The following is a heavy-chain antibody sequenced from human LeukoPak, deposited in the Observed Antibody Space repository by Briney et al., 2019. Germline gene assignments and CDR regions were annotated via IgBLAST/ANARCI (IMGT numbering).Heavy chain of an antibody. CDR1: GYTFTSYA. D-gene: IGHD3-10*01. Sequence: GASVTVSCKASGYTFTSYAMHWVRQAPGQRLEWMGWINAGNGNTKYSQKFQGRVTITRDTSASTAYMELSSLRSEDAAVYYCARVFQGDYYGSGSYLGAPDYWGQGTLVTVSS. J-gene: IGHJ4*02. CDR3: ARVFQGDYYGSGSYLGAPDY. V-gene: IGHV1-3*01. CDR2: INAGNGNT.